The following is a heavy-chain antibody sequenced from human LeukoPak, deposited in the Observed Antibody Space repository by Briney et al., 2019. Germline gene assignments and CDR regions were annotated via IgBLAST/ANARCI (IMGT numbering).Heavy chain of an antibody. J-gene: IGHJ4*02. V-gene: IGHV6-1*01. CDR1: GDSLSISGDA. D-gene: IGHD6-13*01. Sequence: SQTLSLTFVLSGDSLSISGDAWNWIRQSPSGRLEWLGRTYQRSKWSSDYALSVRSRITVDPDTSKNQFSLQLYSVTPEDTAVYYCARGRASAFDYWDQGTLVTVSS. CDR2: TYQRSKWSS. CDR3: ARGRASAFDY.